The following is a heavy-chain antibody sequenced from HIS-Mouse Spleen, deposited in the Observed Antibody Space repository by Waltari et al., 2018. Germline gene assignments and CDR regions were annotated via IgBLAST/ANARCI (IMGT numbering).Heavy chain of an antibody. CDR2: ISYDGSNK. Sequence: QVQLVESGGGVVQHGRSLRLSCAASGFTFRSSGMHWVRQAPGKGLEWVAVISYDGSNKYYADSVKGRFTISRDNSKNTLYLQMNSLRAEDTAVYYCAKDRQQLGFDYWGQGTLVTVSS. D-gene: IGHD6-13*01. J-gene: IGHJ4*02. CDR3: AKDRQQLGFDY. V-gene: IGHV3-30*18. CDR1: GFTFRSSG.